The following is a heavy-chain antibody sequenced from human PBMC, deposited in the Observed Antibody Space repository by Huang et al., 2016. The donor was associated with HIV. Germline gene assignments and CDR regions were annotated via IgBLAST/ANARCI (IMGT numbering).Heavy chain of an antibody. J-gene: IGHJ4*02. Sequence: EVQLVDSGGGLVKPGGSLRLSCAASGFSLDSFNMFWVRQTPAKGLQWVASIRPSSFIEYADSVKGRFSISRDNAKNSLYLQMNSLRGEDTAVYYCVKDRGQQLSPFDSWGQGTLVTVSS. CDR3: VKDRGQQLSPFDS. CDR2: IRPSSFI. V-gene: IGHV3-21*01. CDR1: GFSLDSFN. D-gene: IGHD6-13*01.